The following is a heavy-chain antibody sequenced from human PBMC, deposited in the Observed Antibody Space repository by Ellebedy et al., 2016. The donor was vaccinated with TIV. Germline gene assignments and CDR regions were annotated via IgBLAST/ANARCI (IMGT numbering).Heavy chain of an antibody. CDR3: ARSSAVPGDYDAFDI. CDR1: GGSISGYY. J-gene: IGHJ3*02. CDR2: IHYTGGT. V-gene: IGHV4-59*08. D-gene: IGHD2-2*01. Sequence: SETLSLTCAVSGGSISGYYWGWIRQSPGKGLEWIGHIHYTGGTNYNPSLKSRVTVSVDTSKNQFSLKLSSVTAADTAVYYCARSSAVPGDYDAFDIWGQGTLVTVSS.